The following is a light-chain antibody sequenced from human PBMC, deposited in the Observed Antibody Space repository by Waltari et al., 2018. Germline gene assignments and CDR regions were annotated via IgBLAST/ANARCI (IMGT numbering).Light chain of an antibody. Sequence: QSVLTQPPSVSGTPGQRVTISCSGSSSNLGRNFVYWYQQLPGTAPKLLIYMDNQRPSGVPDRFSGSKSGPSASLAISGLRSEDEGNYYCAAWDDSLSGFVLFGGGTKVTVL. CDR3: AAWDDSLSGFVL. CDR2: MDN. J-gene: IGLJ2*01. CDR1: SSNLGRNF. V-gene: IGLV1-47*01.